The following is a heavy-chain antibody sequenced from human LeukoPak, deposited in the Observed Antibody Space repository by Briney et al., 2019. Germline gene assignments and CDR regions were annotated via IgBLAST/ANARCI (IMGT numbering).Heavy chain of an antibody. J-gene: IGHJ6*03. V-gene: IGHV3-72*01. D-gene: IGHD3-10*01. CDR3: ATMGWTLYYCMDI. Sequence: GGPLRLSCAASGFTFSDHYMDWVRQAPGKGLEWVGRTRNKANSYTTEYAASVKGRFTISRDDSKNSLYLQMNSLKTEDTAVYYCATMGWTLYYCMDIWGKGTTVTVSS. CDR2: TRNKANSYTT. CDR1: GFTFSDHY.